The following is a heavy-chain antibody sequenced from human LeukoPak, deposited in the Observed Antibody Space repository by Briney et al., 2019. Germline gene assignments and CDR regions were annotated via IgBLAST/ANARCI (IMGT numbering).Heavy chain of an antibody. CDR1: GGTFSSYA. D-gene: IGHD3-9*01. J-gene: IGHJ4*02. V-gene: IGHV1-69*05. CDR3: ARGVRYYDILTGYWLAEDSYYFDY. Sequence: ASVKVSCKASGGTFSSYAISWVRQAPGQGLEWMGGIIPIFGTANYAQKFQGRVTITTDESTSTAYMELSSLRSEDTAVYYCARGVRYYDILTGYWLAEDSYYFDYWGQGTLVTVSS. CDR2: IIPIFGTA.